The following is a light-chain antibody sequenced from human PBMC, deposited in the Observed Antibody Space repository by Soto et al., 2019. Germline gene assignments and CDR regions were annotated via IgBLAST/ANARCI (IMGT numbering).Light chain of an antibody. CDR2: RNN. V-gene: IGLV1-47*01. J-gene: IGLJ1*01. CDR3: AAWDDSLSSYV. CDR1: SSNIGSNY. Sequence: QSVLTQPPSASGTPGQRVTISCSGSSSNIGSNYVYWYQQLPGTAPKLLIYRNNQRPSGVPDRFSGSKSGTSASLAISGLRSEDEADYYCAAWDDSLSSYVFGNGTKLTVL.